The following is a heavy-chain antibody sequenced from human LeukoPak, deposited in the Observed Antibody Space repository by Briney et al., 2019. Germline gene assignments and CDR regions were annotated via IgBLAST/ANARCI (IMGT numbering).Heavy chain of an antibody. V-gene: IGHV4-39*01. CDR2: FYSSGST. D-gene: IGHD1-26*01. CDR3: ARQRSGSYLDWFDP. CDR1: GGSISSSSYY. J-gene: IGHJ5*02. Sequence: SETLSLTCTVSGGSISSSSYYWGWIRQPPGKGLVWIGSFYSSGSTYYNPSLKSRVTISVDTSKNQFSLKLRSVTAADTAVYYCARQRSGSYLDWFDPWGQGTLVTVSS.